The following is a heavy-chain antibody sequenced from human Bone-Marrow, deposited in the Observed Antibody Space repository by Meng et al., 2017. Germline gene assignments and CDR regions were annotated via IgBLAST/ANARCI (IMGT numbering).Heavy chain of an antibody. CDR3: ARGLRYPLP. D-gene: IGHD1-1*01. V-gene: IGHV4-34*01. J-gene: IGHJ4*02. Sequence: QVPLRPWASGLLQPPAPLSLTSAVYGGSFSGYYWSWIRQPPGKGLEWIGEINHSGSNNYNPSLKSRVTISVDTSNNQFSLKLSSVTAADTAVYYCARGLRYPLPWGQGTLVTVSS. CDR1: GGSFSGYY. CDR2: INHSGSN.